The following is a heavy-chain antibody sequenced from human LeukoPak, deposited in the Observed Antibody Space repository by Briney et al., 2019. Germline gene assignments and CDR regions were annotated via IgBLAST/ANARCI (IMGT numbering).Heavy chain of an antibody. CDR1: GFTFSHYW. Sequence: GGSLRLSCGASGFTFSHYWMHWVRQAPGKGLEWVSRINPDGSVTTYADPVKGRFTISRDNAKNTLYLQMNSLRDEDTAVYYCGRDLSGAPDYWGQGTLVTVSS. CDR2: INPDGSVT. D-gene: IGHD5-12*01. J-gene: IGHJ4*02. V-gene: IGHV3-74*01. CDR3: GRDLSGAPDY.